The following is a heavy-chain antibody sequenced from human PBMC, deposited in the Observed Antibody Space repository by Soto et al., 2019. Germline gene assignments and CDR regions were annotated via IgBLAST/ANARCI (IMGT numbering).Heavy chain of an antibody. J-gene: IGHJ3*02. Sequence: GESLKISCKGSGYSFTSYWISWVRQMPGKGLEWMGRIDPSDSYTNYSPSFQGHVTISADKSISTAYLQWSSLKASDTAMYYCARPITMIVVDTDAFDIWGQGTMVTVSS. CDR3: ARPITMIVVDTDAFDI. CDR1: GYSFTSYW. CDR2: IDPSDSYT. V-gene: IGHV5-10-1*01. D-gene: IGHD3-22*01.